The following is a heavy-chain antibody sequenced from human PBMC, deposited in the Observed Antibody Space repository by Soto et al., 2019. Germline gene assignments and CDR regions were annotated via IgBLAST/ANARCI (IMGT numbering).Heavy chain of an antibody. J-gene: IGHJ4*02. CDR1: GYTFTDYA. CDR3: ARDSQYSTSWQRFDS. D-gene: IGHD6-13*01. V-gene: IGHV1-18*01. Sequence: QVQLVQSGVEVKKPGASVKVSCKASGYTFTDYAISWVRQAPGRGLEWMGWVNTYNDNPNYAQIFQGRVTMTTDTSTDPAYMELRSLKSDGSAVYYCARDSQYSTSWQRFDSWGQGTLVTVSS. CDR2: VNTYNDNP.